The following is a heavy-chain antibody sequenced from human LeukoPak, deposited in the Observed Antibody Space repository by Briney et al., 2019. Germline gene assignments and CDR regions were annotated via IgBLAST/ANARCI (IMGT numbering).Heavy chain of an antibody. CDR1: GFTFSSYA. CDR2: ISGSGGST. Sequence: GGSLRLSCAASGFTFSSYAMSWVRQALGKGLEWVSAISGSGGSTYYADSVKGRFTISRDNSKNTLYLQMNSLRAEDTAVYYCAKDSGYNYYFDYWGQGTLVTVSS. CDR3: AKDSGYNYYFDY. V-gene: IGHV3-23*01. D-gene: IGHD1-20*01. J-gene: IGHJ4*02.